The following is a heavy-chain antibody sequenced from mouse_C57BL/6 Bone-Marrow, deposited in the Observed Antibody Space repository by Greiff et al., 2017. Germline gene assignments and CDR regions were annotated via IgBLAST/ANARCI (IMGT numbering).Heavy chain of an antibody. CDR1: GFSLTSYG. J-gene: IGHJ3*01. Sequence: QVQLKQSGPGLVAPSQSLSITCTVSGFSLTSYGVDWVRQSPGKGLEWLGVIWGVGSTNYNSALKSRLSISKDNSKSQVFLKMNSLQTDDTAMYYCASDRSNYGDGFAYWGQGTLVTVSA. V-gene: IGHV2-6*01. CDR2: IWGVGST. D-gene: IGHD2-5*01. CDR3: ASDRSNYGDGFAY.